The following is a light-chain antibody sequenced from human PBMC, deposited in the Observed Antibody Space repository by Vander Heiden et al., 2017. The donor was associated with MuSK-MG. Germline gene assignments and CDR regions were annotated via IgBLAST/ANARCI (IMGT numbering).Light chain of an antibody. V-gene: IGKV2-30*01. J-gene: IGKJ2*01. CDR3: MQVIYCPYT. Sequence: DVVMTQSPPSLPVTHGQPASSSCRSDQSLIYSDGNTYLRWFQQRPGQSPRRLIYKVSTRDSGVPDRFSGSGSGTDFTLNISRVEAEYVGLYYCMQVIYCPYTFGQGTKVEIK. CDR1: QSLIYSDGNTY. CDR2: KVS.